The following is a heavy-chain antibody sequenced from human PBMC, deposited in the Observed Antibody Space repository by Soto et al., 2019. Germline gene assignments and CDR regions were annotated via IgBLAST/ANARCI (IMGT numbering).Heavy chain of an antibody. Sequence: GGSLRLSCAASGFTFSSYGMHWVRQAPGKGLEWVAVISYDGSNKYYADSVKGRFTISRDNSKNTLYLQMNSLRAEDTAVYYCAKSLVGATLSFDYWGQGTLVT. CDR1: GFTFSSYG. CDR3: AKSLVGATLSFDY. D-gene: IGHD1-26*01. CDR2: ISYDGSNK. J-gene: IGHJ4*02. V-gene: IGHV3-30*18.